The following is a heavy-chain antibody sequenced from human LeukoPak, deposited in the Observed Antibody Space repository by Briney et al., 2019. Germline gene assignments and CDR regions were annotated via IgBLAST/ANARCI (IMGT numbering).Heavy chain of an antibody. CDR1: RFTPSNYD. CDR3: ARADCSSSTCYLRRSWFDT. D-gene: IGHD2-2*01. Sequence: GGSLTLSCPASRFTPSNYDMSWVRPAARNLRGLGSSIRTRSRYIYYKDSVRGRFTISRDDAKNFLYLDMNGLRADDTAVYYCARADCSSSTCYLRRSWFDTWGQGTLVTVCS. J-gene: IGHJ5*02. V-gene: IGHV3-21*01. CDR2: IRTRSRYI.